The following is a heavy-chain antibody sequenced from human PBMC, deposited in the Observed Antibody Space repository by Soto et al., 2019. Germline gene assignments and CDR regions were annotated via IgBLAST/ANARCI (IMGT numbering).Heavy chain of an antibody. J-gene: IGHJ4*02. Sequence: SFKVSFNASGYTFTSYYINWVRQATVQGLEWMGWMNPNSGNTGYSQKFQCRVTMTRNTSISTAYMELSSLRSEDTAVYYCARGQMEGSSSPDYWGQGTLVTVSS. D-gene: IGHD6-6*01. V-gene: IGHV1-8*01. CDR1: GYTFTSYY. CDR3: ARGQMEGSSSPDY. CDR2: MNPNSGNT.